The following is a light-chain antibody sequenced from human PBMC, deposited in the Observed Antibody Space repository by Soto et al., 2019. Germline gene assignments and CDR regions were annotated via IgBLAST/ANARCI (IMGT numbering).Light chain of an antibody. Sequence: QSALTQPASVSGSPGQSIAISCTGTSNDVGGYNYVSWYQQHPGKAPKLMIYDVSARPSGVSNRFSGSKSDNTASLTISGRQAEDEADYYCSSYTSSNTVVFGGGTKLTVL. V-gene: IGLV2-14*01. CDR1: SNDVGGYNY. CDR2: DVS. J-gene: IGLJ2*01. CDR3: SSYTSSNTVV.